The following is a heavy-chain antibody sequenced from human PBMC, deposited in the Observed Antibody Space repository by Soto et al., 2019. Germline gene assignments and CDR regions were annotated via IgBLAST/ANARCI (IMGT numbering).Heavy chain of an antibody. CDR1: GFTFSDYY. V-gene: IGHV3-11*01. Sequence: GGSLRLSCAASGFTFSDYYMSWIRQAPVKGLEWASYISSSGSTIYYADSVEGRFTISRDNAKNSLYPQMNSLRAEDTAVYYCARAAVTMVRGKGGALDVWGQGTTVTVSS. CDR2: ISSSGSTI. D-gene: IGHD3-10*01. CDR3: ARAAVTMVRGKGGALDV. J-gene: IGHJ6*02.